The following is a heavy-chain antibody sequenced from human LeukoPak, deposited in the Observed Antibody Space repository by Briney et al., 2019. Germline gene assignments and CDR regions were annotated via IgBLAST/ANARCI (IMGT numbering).Heavy chain of an antibody. V-gene: IGHV4-4*07. J-gene: IGHJ6*02. CDR3: ARAGTLPAARGAHYYYYGMDV. D-gene: IGHD2-2*01. Sequence: PSETLSLTCTVSGGSISSYYWSWIRQPAGKGLEWIERIYTSGSTNYNPSLKSRVTMSVDTSKNQFSLKLSSVTAADTAVYYCARAGTLPAARGAHYYYYGMDVWGQGTTVTVSS. CDR1: GGSISSYY. CDR2: IYTSGST.